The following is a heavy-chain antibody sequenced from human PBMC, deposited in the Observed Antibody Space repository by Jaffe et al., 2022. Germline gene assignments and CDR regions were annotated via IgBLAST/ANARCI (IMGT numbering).Heavy chain of an antibody. CDR2: IYSGGST. D-gene: IGHD4-17*01. CDR3: ARDLVGDYGDHPYYYYYYMDV. CDR1: GFTVSSNY. J-gene: IGHJ6*03. Sequence: EVQLVETGGGLIQPGGSLRLSCAASGFTVSSNYMSWVRQAPGKGLEWVSVIYSGGSTYYADSVKGRFTISRDNSKNTLYLQMNSLRAEDTAVYYCARDLVGDYGDHPYYYYYYMDVWGKGTTVTVSS. V-gene: IGHV3-53*02.